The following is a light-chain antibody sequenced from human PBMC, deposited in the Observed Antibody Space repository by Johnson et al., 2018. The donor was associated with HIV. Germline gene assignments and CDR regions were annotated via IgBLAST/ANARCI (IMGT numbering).Light chain of an antibody. V-gene: IGLV1-51*02. CDR2: ENN. J-gene: IGLJ1*01. Sequence: QSVLTQPPSVSAAPGQKVTISCSGSSSNIRNNYVSWYQQLPGTAPKLLIYENNKRPSGIPDRFSGSKSGTSATLGITGLQTGDEADYYCGTWDSSLSAGGVFGTWTKVTVL. CDR3: GTWDSSLSAGGV. CDR1: SSNIRNNY.